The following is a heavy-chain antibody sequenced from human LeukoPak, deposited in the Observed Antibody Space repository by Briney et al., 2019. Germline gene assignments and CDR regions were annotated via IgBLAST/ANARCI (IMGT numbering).Heavy chain of an antibody. J-gene: IGHJ2*01. CDR2: ISYDESNK. CDR1: GFTFSSYA. CDR3: ARGSVAGFSWYFDL. D-gene: IGHD6-19*01. Sequence: PGGSLRLSCAASGFTFSSYAMHWVRQAPGKGLEWVAVISYDESNKYYADSVKGRFTISRDNSKNTLYLQMNSLRAEDTAVYYCARGSVAGFSWYFDLWGRGTLVTVSS. V-gene: IGHV3-30*04.